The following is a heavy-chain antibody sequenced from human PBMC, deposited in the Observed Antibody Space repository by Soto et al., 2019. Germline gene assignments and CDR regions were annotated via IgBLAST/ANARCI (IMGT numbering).Heavy chain of an antibody. CDR3: ACVLGCRGYFLDKPTWVAP. J-gene: IGHJ5*02. CDR2: IIPIFGTP. Sequence: CQASGGNFSREHINGLRQIPKKGLEWMCRIIPIFGTPYYAQKFQGRVTITADKSTSTVYMELSSLRSDDTAVYFCACVLGCRGYFLDKPTWVAPLGQGTSVPVSS. CDR1: GGNFSREH. V-gene: IGHV1-69*06. D-gene: IGHD3-3*01.